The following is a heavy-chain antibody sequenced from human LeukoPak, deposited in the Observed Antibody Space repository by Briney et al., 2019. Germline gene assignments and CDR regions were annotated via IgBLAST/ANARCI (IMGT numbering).Heavy chain of an antibody. Sequence: ASVKVSCKASGYTFTSYGISWVRQAPGQGLEWMGWISAYNGNTKYAQKLQGRVTMTTDKSTSTAYMELRSLRSDDTAVYYCARGQYVLLWFGDDMGAFDIWGQGTMVTVSS. D-gene: IGHD3-10*01. CDR2: ISAYNGNT. J-gene: IGHJ3*02. CDR3: ARGQYVLLWFGDDMGAFDI. V-gene: IGHV1-18*01. CDR1: GYTFTSYG.